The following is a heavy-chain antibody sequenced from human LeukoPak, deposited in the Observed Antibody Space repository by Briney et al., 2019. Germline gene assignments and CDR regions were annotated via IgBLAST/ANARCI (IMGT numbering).Heavy chain of an antibody. Sequence: SVKVSCKASGGTFSSYAISWVRQAPGQGLEWMGGIIPIFGTANYAQKFQGRVTITTDESTSTAYMELSSLRSEDTAVYYCARALYQLLYYYYYMDVWGKGTTVTVSS. CDR2: IIPIFGTA. D-gene: IGHD2-2*01. V-gene: IGHV1-69*05. CDR1: GGTFSSYA. CDR3: ARALYQLLYYYYYMDV. J-gene: IGHJ6*03.